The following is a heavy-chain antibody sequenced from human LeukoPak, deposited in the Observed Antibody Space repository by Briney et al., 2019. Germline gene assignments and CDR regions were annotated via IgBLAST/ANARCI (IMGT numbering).Heavy chain of an antibody. CDR3: ARDYYDSSGYLEDYYYYYMDV. J-gene: IGHJ6*03. D-gene: IGHD3-22*01. V-gene: IGHV1-18*01. CDR1: SYTFTNYA. Sequence: ASVKVSCKASSYTFTNYAFTWVRQAPGQGLEWMGWISAYNGNTNYAQKLQGRVTMTTDTSTSTAYMELRSLRSDDTAVYYCARDYYDSSGYLEDYYYYYMDVWGKGTTVTISS. CDR2: ISAYNGNT.